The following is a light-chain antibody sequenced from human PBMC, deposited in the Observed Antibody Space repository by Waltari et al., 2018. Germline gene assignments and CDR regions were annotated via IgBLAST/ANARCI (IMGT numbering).Light chain of an antibody. V-gene: IGKV1-39*01. Sequence: DIQMTQSPSSLSTSVGDRVTITCRASQSISSYLSWYQQKPGKAPMLLIYAASSLQSGVPSRFSGSGSGTDFTLTISSLQPEDFATYYCQQSNSTPLTFGGGTKVEIK. CDR2: AAS. J-gene: IGKJ4*01. CDR1: QSISSY. CDR3: QQSNSTPLT.